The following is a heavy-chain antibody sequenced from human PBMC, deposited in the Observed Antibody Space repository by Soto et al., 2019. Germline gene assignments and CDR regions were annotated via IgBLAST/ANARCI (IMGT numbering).Heavy chain of an antibody. Sequence: EVQLLESGGGLVQPGGSLRVSCIASGFTFNTYAMSWVRQAPRKGLEWISAITGGGDDTYYTDSVKGRFTISRDNSKNTQYLQMSSLRTEDTAVYYCATRMVRGVTSVFDFWGQGTLFTVSS. CDR3: ATRMVRGVTSVFDF. D-gene: IGHD3-10*01. V-gene: IGHV3-23*01. J-gene: IGHJ4*02. CDR1: GFTFNTYA. CDR2: ITGGGDDT.